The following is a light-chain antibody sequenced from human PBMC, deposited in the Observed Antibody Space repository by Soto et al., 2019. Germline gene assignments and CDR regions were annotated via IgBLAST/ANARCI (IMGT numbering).Light chain of an antibody. J-gene: IGKJ1*01. CDR3: QQYGSSPRT. CDR1: QSVSSSY. CDR2: GAS. V-gene: IGKV3-20*01. Sequence: EIVLTQSPGTLSLSPGERATLSCRASQSVSSSYLAWYQQKPGQAPRLLIYGASNRATGIPDRFSGSGSGTDFTLTIRRLEAEDFAVYCCQQYGSSPRTFGQGTKVEIK.